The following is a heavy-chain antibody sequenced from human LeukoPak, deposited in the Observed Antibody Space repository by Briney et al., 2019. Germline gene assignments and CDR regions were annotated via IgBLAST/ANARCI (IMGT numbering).Heavy chain of an antibody. CDR3: AKEGYGSTWNADFDY. CDR2: ISGSGVIT. V-gene: IGHV3-23*01. J-gene: IGHJ4*02. D-gene: IGHD6-13*01. Sequence: PGGSLRLSCAASRFIFGNYAMSWVRQAPGKGLEWVSAISGSGVITYYADSVKGRFTISRDNSKNTLYLQMNSLRAEDTAVYYCAKEGYGSTWNADFDYCGQGTLVIVSS. CDR1: RFIFGNYA.